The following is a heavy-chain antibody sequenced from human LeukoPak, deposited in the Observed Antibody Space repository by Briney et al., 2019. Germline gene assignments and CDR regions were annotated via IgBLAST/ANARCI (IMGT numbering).Heavy chain of an antibody. D-gene: IGHD6-13*01. V-gene: IGHV1-3*01. CDR3: AREATYIAASGFDP. Sequence: ASVKVSCKASGYTFTSYAMHWVRQAPGQRLEWMGWINAGNGNTKYSQKFQGRVTITRDTSASTAYMELSSLRSEDTTVYYCAREATYIAASGFDPWGQGTLVTVSS. J-gene: IGHJ5*02. CDR2: INAGNGNT. CDR1: GYTFTSYA.